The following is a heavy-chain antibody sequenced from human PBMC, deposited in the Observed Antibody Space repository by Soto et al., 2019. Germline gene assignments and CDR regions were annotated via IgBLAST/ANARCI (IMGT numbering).Heavy chain of an antibody. Sequence: QVQLQESGPGPVKPSQTLSLTCTVSGGSISSGGYYWSWIRQHPGKGLEWIGYIYYSGSTYYNPSLKSRVTISVDTSKNQFSLKLSSVTAADTAVYYCARATETFSRYQLHGGWFDPWGQGTLVTVSS. J-gene: IGHJ5*02. CDR2: IYYSGST. V-gene: IGHV4-31*03. D-gene: IGHD2-2*01. CDR3: ARATETFSRYQLHGGWFDP. CDR1: GGSISSGGYY.